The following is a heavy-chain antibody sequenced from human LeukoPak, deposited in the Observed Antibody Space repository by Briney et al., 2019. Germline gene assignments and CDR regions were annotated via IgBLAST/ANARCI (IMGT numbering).Heavy chain of an antibody. Sequence: GGALILYCRGSGVRFEDYYLSWIRQAPGKALEWISYVSSTGGDKFYADPVKGRFTISRDNARNSLYMEMNDLIAEDTAFYYCARGENGSFDHWGQGTLVIVSS. J-gene: IGHJ4*02. CDR2: VSSTGGDK. D-gene: IGHD3-10*01. CDR1: GVRFEDYY. CDR3: ARGENGSFDH. V-gene: IGHV3-11*01.